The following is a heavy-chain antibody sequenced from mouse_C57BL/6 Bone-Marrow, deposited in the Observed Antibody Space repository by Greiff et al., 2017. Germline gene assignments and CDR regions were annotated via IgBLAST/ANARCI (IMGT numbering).Heavy chain of an antibody. Sequence: VNLVESGPGLVQPSQSLSITCTVSGFSLTSYGVHWVRQSPGKGLEWLGVIWSGGSTDYNAAFISRLSISKDNSKSQVFFKMNSLQADDTAIYYCARSRVYDGYYPYAMDYWGQGTSVTVSS. CDR1: GFSLTSYG. J-gene: IGHJ4*01. CDR2: IWSGGST. D-gene: IGHD2-3*01. V-gene: IGHV2-2*01. CDR3: ARSRVYDGYYPYAMDY.